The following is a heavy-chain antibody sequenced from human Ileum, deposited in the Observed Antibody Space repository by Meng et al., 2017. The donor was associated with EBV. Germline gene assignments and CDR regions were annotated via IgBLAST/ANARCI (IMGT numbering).Heavy chain of an antibody. D-gene: IGHD3-3*01. Sequence: QLQLHESGPGLVKPSETLSITCAVSGDSISSSNHWWGWIRQPPGKGLEWVGTIYYSGSTVYNPSLKSRVTISLDTSKNQFSLKVSSVTAADTAVYYCARRYYGVPFDNWGQGTLVTVSS. CDR3: ARRYYGVPFDN. V-gene: IGHV4-39*01. CDR1: GDSISSSNHW. J-gene: IGHJ4*02. CDR2: IYYSGST.